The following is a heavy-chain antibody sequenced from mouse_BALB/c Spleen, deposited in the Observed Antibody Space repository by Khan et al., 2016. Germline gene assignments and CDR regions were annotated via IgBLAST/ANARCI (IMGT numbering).Heavy chain of an antibody. CDR1: GYSITSDYA. J-gene: IGHJ1*01. D-gene: IGHD2-3*01. CDR2: ISYSGSP. CDR3: ARHDGNFGYFDV. V-gene: IGHV3-2*02. Sequence: EVQLQESGPGLVKPSQSLSLTCTVTGYSITSDYAWNWIRQFPGNKLEWMGYISYSGSPRYNPSLKSRISITRDTSKNQFFLQLNSVTTEDTATYYCARHDGNFGYFDVWGAGTTVTVSS.